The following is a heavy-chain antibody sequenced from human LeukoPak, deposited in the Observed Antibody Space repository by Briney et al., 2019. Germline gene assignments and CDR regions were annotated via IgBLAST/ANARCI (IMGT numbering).Heavy chain of an antibody. D-gene: IGHD3-10*01. CDR1: DFPFIGYT. J-gene: IGHJ4*02. CDR3: VRGSGSYYIPIEL. Sequence: PGGSLRLSCAASDFPFIGYTMHWVRQAPGKGLEWVSYISSSGSTIYYADSVKGRFTISRDNAKNSLYLQMNSLRAEDTAVYYCVRGSGSYYIPIELWGQGTLVTVSS. CDR2: ISSSGSTI. V-gene: IGHV3-48*04.